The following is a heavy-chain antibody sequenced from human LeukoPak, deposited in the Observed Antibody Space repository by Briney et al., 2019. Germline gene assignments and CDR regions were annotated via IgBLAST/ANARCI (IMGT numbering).Heavy chain of an antibody. J-gene: IGHJ3*01. Sequence: GGSLRLSCAASGFTFSNHYMSWVRQSPGKGLEWVANLNPDGSERKYGDSVKGRFTISRDNAKNSLYLQINSRRAEDTAVFYCARDSGSCRGCAFDVWGHGTMVTVSS. CDR1: GFTFSNHY. CDR2: LNPDGSER. CDR3: ARDSGSCRGCAFDV. D-gene: IGHD1-26*01. V-gene: IGHV3-7*01.